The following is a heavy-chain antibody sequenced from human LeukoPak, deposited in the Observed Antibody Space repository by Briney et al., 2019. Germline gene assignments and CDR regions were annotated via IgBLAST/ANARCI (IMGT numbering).Heavy chain of an antibody. Sequence: KASETLSLTCAVYGGSFSGYYWSWIRQPPGKGLEWIGEINHSGSTNYNPPSLKSRVTISVDTSKNQFSLKLSSVTAADTAVYYCARRLGDAFDIWGQGTMVTVSS. CDR3: ARRLGDAFDI. CDR2: INHSGST. V-gene: IGHV4-34*01. CDR1: GGSFSGYY. D-gene: IGHD7-27*01. J-gene: IGHJ3*02.